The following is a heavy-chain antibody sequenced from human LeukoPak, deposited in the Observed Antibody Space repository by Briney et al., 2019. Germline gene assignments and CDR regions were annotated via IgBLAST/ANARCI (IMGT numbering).Heavy chain of an antibody. CDR1: GGSISSTSYY. Sequence: KPSETLSLTCTVSGGSISSTSYYWGWIRQPPGKGLEWIGSIYYSGSTYYNPSLKSRVTISVDTSKNQFSLKLSSVTAADTAVYYCARQVGYVYKGFNFDYWGQGTLVTVSS. J-gene: IGHJ4*02. CDR3: ARQVGYVYKGFNFDY. V-gene: IGHV4-39*01. CDR2: IYYSGST. D-gene: IGHD1-26*01.